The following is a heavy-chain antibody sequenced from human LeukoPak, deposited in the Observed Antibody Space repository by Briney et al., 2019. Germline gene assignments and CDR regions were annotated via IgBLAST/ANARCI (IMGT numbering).Heavy chain of an antibody. CDR3: ARDLDPWYLNL. Sequence: SGGSLRLSCAASGFTFSAYSMNWVRQAPAKGLEWITHITNTLGISYAASVKGRFTVSRDKNSLYLQMSSLRGEDTAVYYCARDLDPWYLNLWGRGTLVTVSS. CDR2: ITNTLGI. CDR1: GFTFSAYS. J-gene: IGHJ2*01. V-gene: IGHV3-48*01.